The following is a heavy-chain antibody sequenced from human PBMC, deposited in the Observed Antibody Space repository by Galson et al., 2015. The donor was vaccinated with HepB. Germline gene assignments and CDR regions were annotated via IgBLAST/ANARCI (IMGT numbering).Heavy chain of an antibody. V-gene: IGHV1-2*06. D-gene: IGHD3-10*02. CDR3: ARGVLFGYVVFDY. CDR1: GYTFTGYY. CDR2: INPNSGGT. Sequence: SVKVSCKASGYTFTGYYMHWMRQAPGQGLEWMGRINPNSGGTDYAQKFQGRVTMTRDTSISTAYMELSRLRSDDTAVYYCARGVLFGYVVFDYWGQGTLVTVSS. J-gene: IGHJ4*02.